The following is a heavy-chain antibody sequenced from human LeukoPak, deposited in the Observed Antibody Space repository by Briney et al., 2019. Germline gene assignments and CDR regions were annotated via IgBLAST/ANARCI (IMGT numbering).Heavy chain of an antibody. CDR2: IKQDGSEK. D-gene: IGHD7-27*01. Sequence: GGSLRLSCAGSGFIFSSNWMSWVRQAPGKGLEWVGNIKQDGSEKYYVDSVKGRFTISRDNAKNSVFLQMNSLRAEDSAVYYCAIIGDHSHAFDIWGQGTMVAVSS. CDR3: AIIGDHSHAFDI. V-gene: IGHV3-7*01. J-gene: IGHJ3*02. CDR1: GFIFSSNW.